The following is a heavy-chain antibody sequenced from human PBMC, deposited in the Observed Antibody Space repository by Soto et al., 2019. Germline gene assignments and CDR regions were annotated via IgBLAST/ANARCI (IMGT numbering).Heavy chain of an antibody. D-gene: IGHD3-22*01. Sequence: GGSLRLSCAASGFTFSSYAMNWVRQAPGKGLEWVSVISGSGGSTYYADSVKGRFTISRDNSKNTLYLQMNSLRAEDTAVYYSAKRPGWDSSGYYVDFWGQGTLVTVSS. J-gene: IGHJ4*02. CDR1: GFTFSSYA. CDR3: AKRPGWDSSGYYVDF. V-gene: IGHV3-23*01. CDR2: ISGSGGST.